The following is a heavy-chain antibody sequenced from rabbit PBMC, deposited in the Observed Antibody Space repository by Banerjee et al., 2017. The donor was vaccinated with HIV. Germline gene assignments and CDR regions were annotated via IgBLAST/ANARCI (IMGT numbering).Heavy chain of an antibody. CDR1: GFSFSDRDV. V-gene: IGHV1S45*01. Sequence: QEQLVESGGGLVQPEGSLTLTCKASGFSFSDRDVMCWVRQAPGKGLEWIACINAATGKPVYATWAKGRFTISRTSSTTVTLRMTSLTAADTATYFCARDLVGVIGWNFNLWGPGTLVTVS. CDR3: ARDLVGVIGWNFNL. J-gene: IGHJ4*01. D-gene: IGHD1-1*01. CDR2: INAATGKP.